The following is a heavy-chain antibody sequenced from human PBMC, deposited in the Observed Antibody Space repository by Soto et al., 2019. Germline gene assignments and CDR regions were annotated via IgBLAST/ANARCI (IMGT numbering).Heavy chain of an antibody. CDR2: IYYSGST. D-gene: IGHD4-17*01. CDR1: GGSISSSSYY. CDR3: ARPPKTTGSEGAFDI. V-gene: IGHV4-39*01. Sequence: SETLSLTCTVSGGSISSSSYYWGWIRQPPGKGLEWIGSIYYSGSTYYNPSLKSRVTISVDTSKNQFSLKLSSVTAADTAVYYCARPPKTTGSEGAFDIWGQGTMVTVS. J-gene: IGHJ3*02.